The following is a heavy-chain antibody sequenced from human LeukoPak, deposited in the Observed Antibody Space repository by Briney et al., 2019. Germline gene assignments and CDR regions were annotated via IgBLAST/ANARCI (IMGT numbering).Heavy chain of an antibody. J-gene: IGHJ4*02. CDR3: ASSRGRYFDY. CDR2: INPSGGST. D-gene: IGHD6-13*01. CDR1: GYTLTELS. Sequence: ASVKVSCKVSGYTLTELSMHWVRQAPGQGLEWMGIINPSGGSTSYAQKFQGRVTMARDTSTSTVYMELSSLRSEDTAVYYCASSRGRYFDYWGQGTLVTVSS. V-gene: IGHV1-46*01.